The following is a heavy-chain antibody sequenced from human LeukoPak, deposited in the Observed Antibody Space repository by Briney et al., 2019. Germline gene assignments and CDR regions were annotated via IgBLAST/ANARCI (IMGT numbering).Heavy chain of an antibody. CDR2: IDTAGGT. CDR1: GFSFGAYD. Sequence: GGSLRLSCAASGFSFGAYDMHWVRQPIGKGLVWISGIDTAGGTYYVTSVKGRFAISRDNAKNFLFLQMNSLRAEDTAVYYCARGFRKYSDTRQQFDHWGPGTLVTVSS. J-gene: IGHJ4*02. CDR3: ARGFRKYSDTRQQFDH. V-gene: IGHV3-13*01. D-gene: IGHD6-13*01.